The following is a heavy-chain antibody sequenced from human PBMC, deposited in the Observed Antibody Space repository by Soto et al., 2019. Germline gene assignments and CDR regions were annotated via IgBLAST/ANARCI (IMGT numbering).Heavy chain of an antibody. Sequence: KQSQTLSLTCAISGDSVSSNSAAWNWIRQSPSRGLEWLGRTYYRSKWYNDYAVSVKSRITINPDTSKNQFSLQLNSVTPEDTAVYYCARVNDSSSSVPDPYYYYGMDVWGQGTTVTVSS. V-gene: IGHV6-1*01. CDR2: TYYRSKWYN. CDR3: ARVNDSSSSVPDPYYYYGMDV. D-gene: IGHD6-6*01. J-gene: IGHJ6*02. CDR1: GDSVSSNSAA.